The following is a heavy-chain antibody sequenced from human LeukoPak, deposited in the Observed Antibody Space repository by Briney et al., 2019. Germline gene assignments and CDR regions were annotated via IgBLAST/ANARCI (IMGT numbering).Heavy chain of an antibody. CDR2: IRVYNGDT. CDR1: GYTLTSYG. CDR3: ATGYCSSTNCGIDY. Sequence: ASVKVSCKASGYTLTSYGISWVRQAPGQGLEWMGWIRVYNGDTNYAQKLQGRVTMTTDTSTSTAYMELRSLRSDDTAVYYCATGYCSSTNCGIDYWGQGTLVSVSS. V-gene: IGHV1-18*01. D-gene: IGHD2-2*03. J-gene: IGHJ4*02.